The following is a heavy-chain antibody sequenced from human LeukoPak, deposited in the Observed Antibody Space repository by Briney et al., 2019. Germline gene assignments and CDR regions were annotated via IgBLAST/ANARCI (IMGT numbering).Heavy chain of an antibody. Sequence: PGGSLRLSCAASGFIVSSNYMSWVRQAPGKELEWVSIIYSGGNTKYSASVKGRFTISRDISKNTVSLQMNSLRAEDTAVYYCTRVRIEVAGWVPFDYWGQGTLVSVSS. J-gene: IGHJ4*02. D-gene: IGHD6-19*01. CDR3: TRVRIEVAGWVPFDY. CDR2: IYSGGNT. CDR1: GFIVSSNY. V-gene: IGHV3-66*01.